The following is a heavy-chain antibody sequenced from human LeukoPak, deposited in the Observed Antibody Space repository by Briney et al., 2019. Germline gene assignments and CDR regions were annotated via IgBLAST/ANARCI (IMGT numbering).Heavy chain of an antibody. V-gene: IGHV3-21*01. J-gene: IGHJ5*02. CDR3: ARGGVVTQESPYNWFDP. D-gene: IGHD4-23*01. Sequence: GGSLRLSCAASGFTFSSYTMDWVRQAPGKGLEWVSSISSSSDYIFYADSVKGRFTISRDNAQNSLYLQMNSLRVEDTAVYYCARGGVVTQESPYNWFDPWGQGTLVTVSS. CDR1: GFTFSSYT. CDR2: ISSSSDYI.